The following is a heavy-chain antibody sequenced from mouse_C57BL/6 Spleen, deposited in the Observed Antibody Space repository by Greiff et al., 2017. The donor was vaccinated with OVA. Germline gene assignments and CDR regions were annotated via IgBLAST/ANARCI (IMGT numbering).Heavy chain of an antibody. CDR1: GYTFTSYW. D-gene: IGHD1-1*01. CDR2: IDPNSGGT. V-gene: IGHV1-72*01. CDR3: ARYYGSSYWYFDV. J-gene: IGHJ1*03. Sequence: QVQLQQPGAELVKPGASVKLSCKASGYTFTSYWMHWVKQRPGRGLEWIGRIDPNSGGTKYNEKFKSKATLTVDKPSSPAYMQLSSLTSEDSAVYYCARYYGSSYWYFDVWGTGTTVTVSS.